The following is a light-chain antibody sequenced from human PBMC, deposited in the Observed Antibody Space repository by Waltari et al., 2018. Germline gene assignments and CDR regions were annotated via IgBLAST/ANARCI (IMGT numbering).Light chain of an antibody. CDR3: LLSYTGAWV. J-gene: IGLJ3*02. CDR1: TGAVSSGHY. V-gene: IGLV7-46*01. Sequence: QAVVTQEPSLTVSPGGTVTLTCGSSTGAVSSGHYPYWFQQKPGQAPRTLIYDTSDKPSWTPARFSGSLLGGKAALTLSGAQSEDEADYYCLLSYTGAWVFGGGTKLTVL. CDR2: DTS.